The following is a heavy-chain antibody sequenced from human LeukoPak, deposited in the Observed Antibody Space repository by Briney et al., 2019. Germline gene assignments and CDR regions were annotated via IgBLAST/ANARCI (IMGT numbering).Heavy chain of an antibody. J-gene: IGHJ3*01. CDR2: INQDGTKK. D-gene: IGHD3-9*01. CDR1: GFTFNTYW. V-gene: IGHV3-7*03. Sequence: GGSLRLSCAASGFTFNTYWMTWLRQAPGEGLEWVANINQDGTKKHYVDSVEGRFTISRDNARNSLYLQMNSLRAEDTAVYYCARDLSNKILTTYYDVFDVWGQGSMVTVSS. CDR3: ARDLSNKILTTYYDVFDV.